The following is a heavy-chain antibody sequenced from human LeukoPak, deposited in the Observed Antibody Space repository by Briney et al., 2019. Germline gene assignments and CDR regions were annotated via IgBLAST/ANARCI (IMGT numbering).Heavy chain of an antibody. J-gene: IGHJ1*01. Sequence: GASVKVSCKASGGTFSSYAISWVRQAPGQGLEWMGRIIPILGIANYAQKFQGRVTITADKSTSTAYMELSSLRSEDTAVYYCARAGTAPHFPLPFQHWGQGTLVTVSS. CDR3: ARAGTAPHFPLPFQH. CDR1: GGTFSSYA. CDR2: IIPILGIA. V-gene: IGHV1-69*04. D-gene: IGHD2/OR15-2a*01.